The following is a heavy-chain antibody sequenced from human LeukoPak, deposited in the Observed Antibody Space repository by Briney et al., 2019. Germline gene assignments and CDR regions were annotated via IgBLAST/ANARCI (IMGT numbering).Heavy chain of an antibody. CDR2: ISSSSSYT. CDR3: ASTPMVRVILDY. J-gene: IGHJ4*02. Sequence: GGSLRLSCAASGFTFSDYYMSWIRQAPGKGLEWGSYISSSSSYTNYADSVKGRFTISRDNAKNSLHLQMNSLRAEDTAVYYCASTPMVRVILDYWGQGTLVTVSS. V-gene: IGHV3-11*06. CDR1: GFTFSDYY. D-gene: IGHD3-10*01.